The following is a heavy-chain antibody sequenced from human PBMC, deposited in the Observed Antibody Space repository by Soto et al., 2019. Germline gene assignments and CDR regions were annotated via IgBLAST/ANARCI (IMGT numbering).Heavy chain of an antibody. Sequence: QVQLVESGGGVVQPGRSLRLSCAASGFTFSTYGMHWVRQAPGKGLEWVAVIWYDGSNKYYADSVKGRFTISRDNSKNTLYLQMNSLRAEDTAVYYCARGWYCGGDCYERYFDLWCRGTLVTVSS. CDR1: GFTFSTYG. V-gene: IGHV3-33*01. CDR3: ARGWYCGGDCYERYFDL. J-gene: IGHJ2*01. CDR2: IWYDGSNK. D-gene: IGHD2-21*02.